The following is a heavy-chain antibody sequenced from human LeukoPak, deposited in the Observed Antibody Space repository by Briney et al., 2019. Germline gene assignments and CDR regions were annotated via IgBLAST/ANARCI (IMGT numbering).Heavy chain of an antibody. CDR1: GASSSSADHY. D-gene: IGHD6-13*01. CDR2: IYFSGST. J-gene: IGHJ4*02. Sequence: PSETLSLTCLVSGASSSSADHYWTWIRQPPWKGLEWVGYIYFSGSTYYNPSLKGRATISLDTSKSRFSLKMTSVTAADTAVYFCASVGIKAAVPSDYWGQGTLVTVSS. V-gene: IGHV4-30-4*07. CDR3: ASVGIKAAVPSDY.